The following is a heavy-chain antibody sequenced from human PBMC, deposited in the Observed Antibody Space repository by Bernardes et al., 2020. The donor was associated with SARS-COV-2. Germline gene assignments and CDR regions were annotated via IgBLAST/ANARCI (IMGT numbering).Heavy chain of an antibody. Sequence: GESLKISCRGSGYSFSTYWIAWVRPKPGEGLEWMGIIYPGDSDTRYGPSFQGQVTISADKSISTAYLQWSSLKASDTAMYYCARPTIVATITSAFDIWGQGTMVTVSS. J-gene: IGHJ3*02. CDR2: IYPGDSDT. CDR3: ARPTIVATITSAFDI. CDR1: GYSFSTYW. D-gene: IGHD5-12*01. V-gene: IGHV5-51*01.